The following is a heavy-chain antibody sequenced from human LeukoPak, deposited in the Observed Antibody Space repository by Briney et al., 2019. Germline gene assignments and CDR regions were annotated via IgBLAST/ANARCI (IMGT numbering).Heavy chain of an antibody. CDR2: ISSSSSYI. V-gene: IGHV3-21*01. J-gene: IGHJ6*03. D-gene: IGHD2-15*01. CDR3: ARDVTVGTYYMDV. CDR1: GFTFSSYS. Sequence: GGSLRLSCAASGFTFSSYSMNWVRQAPGKGLEWVSSISSSSSYIYYADSVKGRFTISRDNAKNSLYPQMNSLRAEDTAVYYCARDVTVGTYYMDVWGKGTTVTVSS.